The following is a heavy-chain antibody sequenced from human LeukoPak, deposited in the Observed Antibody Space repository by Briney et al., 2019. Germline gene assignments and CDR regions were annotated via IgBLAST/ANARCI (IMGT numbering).Heavy chain of an antibody. CDR3: ARVGLNYYGAFDI. V-gene: IGHV4-61*02. CDR2: IYTSEST. J-gene: IGHJ3*02. CDR1: GGSISSDNYY. D-gene: IGHD3-10*01. Sequence: PSETLSLTCTVSGGSISSDNYYWSWIRQPAGKRLELIGRIYTSESTNYNPSLKSRVTISVDTSKNQFSLKLSSVTAADTAVYYCARVGLNYYGAFDIWGQGTMVTVSS.